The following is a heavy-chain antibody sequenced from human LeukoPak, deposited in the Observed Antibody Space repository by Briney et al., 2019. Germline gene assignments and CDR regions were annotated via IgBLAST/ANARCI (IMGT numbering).Heavy chain of an antibody. CDR2: INWNGGST. CDR1: GFTFDDYG. J-gene: IGHJ4*02. D-gene: IGHD3-9*01. Sequence: GGSLRLSCAASGFTFDDYGMSWVRQAPGKGLEWVSGINWNGGSTGYADSVKGRFTISRDNAKNTVYLQMNSLRGEDTAVYYCAKDLSTGYYIAYWGQGTLVTVSS. V-gene: IGHV3-20*04. CDR3: AKDLSTGYYIAY.